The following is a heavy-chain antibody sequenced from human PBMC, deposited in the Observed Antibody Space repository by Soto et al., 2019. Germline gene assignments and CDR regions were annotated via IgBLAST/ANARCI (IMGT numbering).Heavy chain of an antibody. Sequence: SETLSHTCTVSGGSISSYYWSWIRQPPGKGLEWIGYIYYSGSTNYNPSLKSRVTISVDTSKNQFSLKLSSVTAADTAVYYCARERSGYYDSSGYWTWFDHWGLGTLVPVSS. D-gene: IGHD3-22*01. CDR1: GGSISSYY. J-gene: IGHJ5*02. CDR2: IYYSGST. V-gene: IGHV4-59*01. CDR3: ARERSGYYDSSGYWTWFDH.